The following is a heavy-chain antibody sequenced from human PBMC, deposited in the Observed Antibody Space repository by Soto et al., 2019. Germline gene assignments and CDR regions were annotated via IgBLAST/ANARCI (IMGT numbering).Heavy chain of an antibody. J-gene: IGHJ5*02. V-gene: IGHV3-13*01. CDR1: WFTFSSYD. D-gene: IGHD2-2*01. CDR3: VRDSARIVVVPRVDGDNWFDP. Sequence: AGGALRLSCAASWFTFSSYDMHWVRQATGKNLERVSAIGTAGDTYYPDSVKGRFTISRDNAKNSLYLQMNSLRAEDTAVYYCVRDSARIVVVPRVDGDNWFDPWGQGTLVTVSS. CDR2: IGTAGDT.